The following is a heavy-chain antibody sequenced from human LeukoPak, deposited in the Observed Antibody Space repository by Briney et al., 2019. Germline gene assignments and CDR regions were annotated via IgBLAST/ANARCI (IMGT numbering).Heavy chain of an antibody. V-gene: IGHV3-7*01. J-gene: IGHJ4*02. D-gene: IGHD3-16*02. CDR1: GFTFSSYW. Sequence: GGSLRLSCAASGFTFSSYWMSWVRQAPGKGLEWVANIKQDGSEKYYVDSVKGRFTISRDNAKNSLYLQMNSLRAEDTAVYYCARAGSYVWGSYLDYWGQGTLVTVSS. CDR3: ARAGSYVWGSYLDY. CDR2: IKQDGSEK.